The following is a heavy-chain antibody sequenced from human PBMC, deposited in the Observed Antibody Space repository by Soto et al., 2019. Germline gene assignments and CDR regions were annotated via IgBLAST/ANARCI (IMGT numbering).Heavy chain of an antibody. CDR1: GYTFTGYY. J-gene: IGHJ4*02. D-gene: IGHD3-22*01. CDR2: TNPNSGGT. Sequence: GASVKVSCKASGYTFTGYYMHWVRQAPGQGLEWMGWTNPNSGGTNYAQKFQGWVTMTRDTSISTAYMELSRLRSDDTAVYYCARGAPSPYYYDSSGYFDYWGQGTLVTVSS. V-gene: IGHV1-2*04. CDR3: ARGAPSPYYYDSSGYFDY.